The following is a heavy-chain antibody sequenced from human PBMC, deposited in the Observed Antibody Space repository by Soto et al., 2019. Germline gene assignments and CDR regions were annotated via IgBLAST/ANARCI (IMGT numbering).Heavy chain of an antibody. CDR3: APTGRPQPKQWLGKDYYYGMDV. V-gene: IGHV4-39*01. CDR1: GGSISSSSYY. J-gene: IGHJ6*02. D-gene: IGHD6-19*01. Sequence: QLQLQESGPGLVKPSETLSLTCTVSGGSISSSSYYWGWIRQPPGKGLEWIGSIYYSGSTYYNPSLKSRVTISVDTSKNQFSLKLSSVTAADTAVYYCAPTGRPQPKQWLGKDYYYGMDVWGQGTTVTVSS. CDR2: IYYSGST.